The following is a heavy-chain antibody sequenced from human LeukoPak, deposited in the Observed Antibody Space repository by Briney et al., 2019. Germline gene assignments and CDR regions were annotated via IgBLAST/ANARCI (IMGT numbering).Heavy chain of an antibody. V-gene: IGHV3-23*01. D-gene: IGHD3-22*01. CDR1: GFTFSSYS. CDR3: ASMYYYDSSGYAWD. J-gene: IGHJ4*02. Sequence: GGSLRLSCAASGFTFSSYSMNWVRQAPGKGLEWVSSISGSGGTTYYADSVKGRFTMSRDNSKNTLYLQMNSLRAEDTAVYYCASMYYYDSSGYAWDWGQGTLVTVSP. CDR2: ISGSGGTT.